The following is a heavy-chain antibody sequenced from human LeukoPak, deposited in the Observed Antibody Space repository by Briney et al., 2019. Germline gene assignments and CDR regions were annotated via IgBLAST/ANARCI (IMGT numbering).Heavy chain of an antibody. V-gene: IGHV3-30*02. J-gene: IGHJ3*02. Sequence: PGGSLRLSCAASGFTFSSYGMHWVRQAPGKGLEWVAFIRYDGSNKYYADSVKGRFTISRDNSKNTLYLQMNSLRAEDTAVYYCAKWYYDFWSGYAPSAFDIWGQGTMVTVSS. D-gene: IGHD3-3*01. CDR3: AKWYYDFWSGYAPSAFDI. CDR1: GFTFSSYG. CDR2: IRYDGSNK.